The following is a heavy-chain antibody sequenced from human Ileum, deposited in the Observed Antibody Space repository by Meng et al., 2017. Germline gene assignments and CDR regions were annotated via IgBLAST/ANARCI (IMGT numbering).Heavy chain of an antibody. V-gene: IGHV4-30-4*01. CDR3: ARDRDSSGYYPY. CDR1: GGFLTSGDYY. CDR2: IYYSGST. D-gene: IGHD3-22*01. J-gene: IGHJ4*02. Sequence: QVQLQESGPGLVKPSQTLSPTCTVSGGFLTSGDYYWSWIRQPPGKGLEWIGYIYYSGSTYYNPSLKSRLTISVDTSKNQFSLKLSSVTAADTAVYYCARDRDSSGYYPYWGQGTLVTVSS.